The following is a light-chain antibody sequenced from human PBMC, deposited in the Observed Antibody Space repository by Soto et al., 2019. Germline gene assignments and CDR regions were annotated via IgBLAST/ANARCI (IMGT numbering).Light chain of an antibody. CDR1: QTVRNNY. CDR2: DAS. CDR3: QQREHWPPIT. Sequence: EFVLTQSPGTLSLSPWERATLSCRASQTVRNNYLAWYQQKPGQAPRLLIYDASSRATGIPDRFSGGGSGTDFTLTISSLEPEDFAVYYCQQREHWPPITFGQGTRLEI. V-gene: IGKV3D-20*02. J-gene: IGKJ5*01.